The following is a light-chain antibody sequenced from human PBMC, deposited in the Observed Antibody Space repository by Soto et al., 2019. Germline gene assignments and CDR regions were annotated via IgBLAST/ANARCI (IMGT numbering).Light chain of an antibody. CDR2: AAS. CDR3: QQLNSNPFT. V-gene: IGKV1-9*01. CDR1: QGIRSY. J-gene: IGKJ4*01. Sequence: ILLTQSPSSLSASVGDRVTITCRASQGIRSYLAWYQQKPGKAPKLLIFAASTLQSGVPSRFSGSGSGTDFTLSISSLQPEDVATYYCQQLNSNPFTFGGGTKVEIK.